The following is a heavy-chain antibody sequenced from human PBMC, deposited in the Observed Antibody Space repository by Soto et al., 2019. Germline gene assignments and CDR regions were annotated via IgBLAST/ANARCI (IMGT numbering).Heavy chain of an antibody. CDR3: APVWHPDYYYVTDV. Sequence: QITLKESGPTLVKPTQTLTLTCTFSGFSLSTSGVGVGWIRQPPGKALEWLAFIYWDDGKRYSPSLKSRLTITKDTSKNQEVLTMTIMDTVDTATSYCAPVWHPDYYYVTDVWGQWTTVTVSS. D-gene: IGHD3-16*01. CDR1: GFSLSTSGVG. CDR2: IYWDDGK. V-gene: IGHV2-5*02. J-gene: IGHJ6*02.